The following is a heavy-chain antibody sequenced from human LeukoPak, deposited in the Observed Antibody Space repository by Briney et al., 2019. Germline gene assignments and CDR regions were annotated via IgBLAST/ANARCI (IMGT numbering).Heavy chain of an antibody. J-gene: IGHJ4*02. Sequence: PSETLSLTCTVSGGSISSSSYYWGWIRQPPGKGLEWIGSIYYSGSTYYNPSLKSRVTISVDTSKKQFSLKLSSVTAADTAVYYCAREGGGYSYGSSLTGYHRKSHYFDYWGQGTLVTVSS. V-gene: IGHV4-39*07. D-gene: IGHD5-18*01. CDR1: GGSISSSSYY. CDR2: IYYSGST. CDR3: AREGGGYSYGSSLTGYHRKSHYFDY.